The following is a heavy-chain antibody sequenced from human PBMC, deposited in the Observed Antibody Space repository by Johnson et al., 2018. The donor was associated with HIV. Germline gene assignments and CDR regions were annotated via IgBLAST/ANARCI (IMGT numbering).Heavy chain of an antibody. CDR1: GFTFSSFA. J-gene: IGHJ3*02. Sequence: QMQLVESGGGVVQPGRSLRLSCAASGFTFSSFAIHWVRQAPGKGLEWVAVISYDGSDKYYADSVKGRFTISRHNSKNTLYLEMNSLRAEDTAVYYCARDHSGYDSVTAAFDIWGQGTMVTVSS. D-gene: IGHD5-12*01. CDR3: ARDHSGYDSVTAAFDI. V-gene: IGHV3-30-3*01. CDR2: ISYDGSDK.